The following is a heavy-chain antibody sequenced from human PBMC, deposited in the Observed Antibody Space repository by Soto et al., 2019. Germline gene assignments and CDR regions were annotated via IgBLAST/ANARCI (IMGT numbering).Heavy chain of an antibody. CDR2: INHSRST. CDR1: GGSFSGYY. D-gene: IGHD3-3*01. J-gene: IGHJ6*03. Sequence: WETLSLTCAVYGGSFSGYYWTWIRQPPGKGLEWIGEINHSRSTNYNPSLKRRVTISVDTSKNQFFLKLSSVTAADTAVYYCARFSRYESNPRFYGNYYYYYMDVWGKGTTGTVSS. V-gene: IGHV4-34*01. CDR3: ARFSRYESNPRFYGNYYYYYMDV.